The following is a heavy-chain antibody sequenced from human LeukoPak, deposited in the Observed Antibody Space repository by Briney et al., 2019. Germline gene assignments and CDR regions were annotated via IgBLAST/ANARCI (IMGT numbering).Heavy chain of an antibody. Sequence: PSETLSLTCTVSGGSISSSSYYWGWIRQPPGKGLEWIGSIYYSGSTYYNPSLKSRVAISVDTSKNQFSLKLSSVTAADTAVYYCARVWRVIYCSGGSCLDWFDPWGQGTLVTVSS. CDR1: GGSISSSSYY. D-gene: IGHD2-15*01. J-gene: IGHJ5*02. V-gene: IGHV4-39*07. CDR3: ARVWRVIYCSGGSCLDWFDP. CDR2: IYYSGST.